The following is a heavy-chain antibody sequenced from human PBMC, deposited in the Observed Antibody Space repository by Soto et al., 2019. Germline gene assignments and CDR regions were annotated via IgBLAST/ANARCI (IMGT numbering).Heavy chain of an antibody. CDR1: GYTFTSYG. J-gene: IGHJ4*02. CDR3: ARDWNERVGITFYY. CDR2: ISAYNGKT. D-gene: IGHD1-26*01. Sequence: AAVKCSFKTSGYTFTSYGISWVRQAPGLGLDWMGWISAYNGKTNYAQKLQGRVTMTTDTSTSTAYMELRSLRSDDTAVYYCARDWNERVGITFYYWGQGTLVTVSS. V-gene: IGHV1-18*01.